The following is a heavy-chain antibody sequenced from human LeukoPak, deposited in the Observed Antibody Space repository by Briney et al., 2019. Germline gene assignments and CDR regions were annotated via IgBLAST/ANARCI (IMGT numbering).Heavy chain of an antibody. CDR2: ISSSSSYI. J-gene: IGHJ4*02. CDR3: STSRFCSSTSCLFPFDN. CDR1: GFTFDDYA. D-gene: IGHD2-2*01. Sequence: GRSLRLSCAASGFTFDDYAMHWVRQAPGKGLEWVSSISSSSSYIYYADSLKGRFTISRDNAKNSLYLQINSLRAEDTAVYYCSTSRFCSSTSCLFPFDNWGQGTLVTVSS. V-gene: IGHV3-21*01.